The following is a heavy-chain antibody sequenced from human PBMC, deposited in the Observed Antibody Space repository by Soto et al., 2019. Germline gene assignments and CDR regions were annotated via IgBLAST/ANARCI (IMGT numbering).Heavy chain of an antibody. V-gene: IGHV3-23*01. D-gene: IGHD3-16*02. CDR3: ANHDYVWGSYRPFDY. Sequence: GGSLRLSCAASGFTFSRYAMSWVRQAPGKGLEWVSAISGSGGSTYYADSVKGRFTISRDNSKNTLDLQMNSLRAEDTAVYYCANHDYVWGSYRPFDYWGQGTLVTVSS. J-gene: IGHJ4*02. CDR2: ISGSGGST. CDR1: GFTFSRYA.